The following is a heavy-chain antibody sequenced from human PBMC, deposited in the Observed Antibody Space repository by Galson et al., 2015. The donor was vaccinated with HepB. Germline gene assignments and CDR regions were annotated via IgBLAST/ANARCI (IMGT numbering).Heavy chain of an antibody. D-gene: IGHD6-19*01. Sequence: SVKVSCKASGYTFTSYGISWVRQAPGQGLEWMGWISAYNGNTNYAQKLQGRVTMTTDTSTSTAYMELRSLRSDDTAVYYCARFLKYRYSSGCVYYGMDVWGQGTTVTVSS. CDR2: ISAYNGNT. J-gene: IGHJ6*02. V-gene: IGHV1-18*04. CDR3: ARFLKYRYSSGCVYYGMDV. CDR1: GYTFTSYG.